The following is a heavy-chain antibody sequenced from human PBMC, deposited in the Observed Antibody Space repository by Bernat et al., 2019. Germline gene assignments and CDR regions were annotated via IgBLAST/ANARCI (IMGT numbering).Heavy chain of an antibody. CDR2: IYYSGST. CDR3: ARHVIEPAALQYNWFDP. D-gene: IGHD2-2*01. CDR1: GGSISSYY. J-gene: IGHJ5*02. Sequence: QVQLQESGPGLVKPSETLSLTCTVSGGSISSYYWSWIRQPPGKGLEWIGYIYYSGSTNYNPSLKSRVTISVDTSKNQFSLKLSSVTAADTAVYYCARHVIEPAALQYNWFDPWGQGTLVTVSS. V-gene: IGHV4-59*08.